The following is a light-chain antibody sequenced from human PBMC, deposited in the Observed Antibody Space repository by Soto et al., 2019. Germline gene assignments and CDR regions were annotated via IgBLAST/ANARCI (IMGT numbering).Light chain of an antibody. CDR1: SSDVGGYNY. CDR2: DVV. V-gene: IGLV2-11*01. CDR3: CSYVGSYTLV. Sequence: QSALTQPRSVSGSPGQSVTISCTGTSSDVGGYNYVSWYQQHPGKAPKLMIYDVVKLPSGVPDRFSGSKSGNTASLTISGLQAEDEADYYCCSYVGSYTLVFGGGTKLTVL. J-gene: IGLJ3*02.